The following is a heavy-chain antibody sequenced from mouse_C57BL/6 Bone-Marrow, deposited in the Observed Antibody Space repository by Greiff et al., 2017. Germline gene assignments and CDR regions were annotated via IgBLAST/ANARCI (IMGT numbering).Heavy chain of an antibody. V-gene: IGHV5-4*01. CDR2: ISDGGSYT. J-gene: IGHJ2*01. D-gene: IGHD1-2*01. CDR1: GFTFSSYA. Sequence: EVKLVESGGGLVKPGGSLKLSCAASGFTFSSYAMSWVRQTPEKRLEWVATISDGGSYTCYPDNVKGRFTISRDNAKNNLYLQMSHLKSEDTAMYYCARDTADSYCFDDWGQGTTLTVSS. CDR3: ARDTADSYCFDD.